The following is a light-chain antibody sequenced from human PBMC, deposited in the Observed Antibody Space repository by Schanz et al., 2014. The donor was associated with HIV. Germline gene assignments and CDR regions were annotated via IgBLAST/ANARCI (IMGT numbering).Light chain of an antibody. CDR1: SSDVGAYDY. J-gene: IGLJ3*02. Sequence: QSVLTQPASVSGSPGQSITISCTGTSSDVGAYDYVSWYQQHPGKAPKLLIYDITKRPSGVPDRFSGSKSGNTASLTISGLQAEDEADYYCSSYTSSSTPWVFGGGTKLTVL. CDR2: DIT. CDR3: SSYTSSSTPWV. V-gene: IGLV2-14*03.